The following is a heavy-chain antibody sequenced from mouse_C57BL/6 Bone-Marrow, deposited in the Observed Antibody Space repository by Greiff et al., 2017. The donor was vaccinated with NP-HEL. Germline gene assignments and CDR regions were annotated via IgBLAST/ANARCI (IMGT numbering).Heavy chain of an antibody. D-gene: IGHD1-1*01. J-gene: IGHJ3*01. CDR1: GYAFSSSW. Sequence: VQLQQSGPELVKPGASVKISCKASGYAFSSSWMNWVKQRPGKGLEWLGRIYPGDGDTNYNGQFKGKATLTADKSSSPAYMQLSSLTSEDSAVYFCARHYGSSSWFAYWGQGTLVTVSA. V-gene: IGHV1-82*01. CDR3: ARHYGSSSWFAY. CDR2: IYPGDGDT.